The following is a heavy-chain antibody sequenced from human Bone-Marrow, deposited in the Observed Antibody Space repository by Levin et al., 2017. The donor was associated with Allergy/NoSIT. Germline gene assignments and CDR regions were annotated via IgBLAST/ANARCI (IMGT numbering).Heavy chain of an antibody. Sequence: GESLKISCKASGYTFTGYYMHWVRQAPGQGLEWMGWINPNSGGTNYAQKYQGRVTMTRDTSISTAYMELSRLRSDDTAVYYCARGGYDSTGYKYYYGMDVWGQGTTVTVSS. CDR2: INPNSGGT. J-gene: IGHJ6*02. CDR1: GYTFTGYY. D-gene: IGHD3-22*01. V-gene: IGHV1-2*02. CDR3: ARGGYDSTGYKYYYGMDV.